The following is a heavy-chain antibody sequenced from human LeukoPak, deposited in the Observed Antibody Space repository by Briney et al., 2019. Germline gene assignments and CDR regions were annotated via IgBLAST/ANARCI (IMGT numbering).Heavy chain of an antibody. J-gene: IGHJ6*02. CDR2: IIPNFGTA. D-gene: IGHD6-13*01. CDR1: GGTFSSYA. Sequence: ASVKVSCKASGGTFSSYAISWVRQAPGQGLEWMGGIIPNFGTANYAQKFQGRVTITADESTSTAYMELSSLRSEDTAVYYCARARRELIAAAGTGGYYYYYGMDVWGQGTTVTVSS. V-gene: IGHV1-69*01. CDR3: ARARRELIAAAGTGGYYYYYGMDV.